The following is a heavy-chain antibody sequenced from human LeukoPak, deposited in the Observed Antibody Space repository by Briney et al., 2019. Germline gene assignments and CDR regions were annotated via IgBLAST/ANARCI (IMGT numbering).Heavy chain of an antibody. Sequence: SQTLSLTCTVSGGSISSGGYYWSWIRQHPGKGLEWIGYIYYSGSTYYNPSLKSRVTISVDTSKNQCSLKLSCVTAADTAVYYCARMVRGVCFDYWGQGTLVTVSS. CDR3: ARMVRGVCFDY. D-gene: IGHD3-10*01. V-gene: IGHV4-31*03. CDR1: GGSISSGGYY. CDR2: IYYSGST. J-gene: IGHJ4*02.